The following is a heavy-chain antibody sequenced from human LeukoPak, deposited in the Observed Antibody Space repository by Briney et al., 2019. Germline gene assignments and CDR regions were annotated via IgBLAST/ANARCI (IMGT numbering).Heavy chain of an antibody. CDR1: GFTFSKYD. CDR3: AKAIAATGRWWIFDY. D-gene: IGHD6-13*01. V-gene: IGHV3-23*01. Sequence: GGSLRLSCAASGFTFSKYDMGWVRQAPGEGLEWGSTISGSGTSTYYTDSVKGRFTISRDNPKNAQYLQMNSLRAEDTAVYYCAKAIAATGRWWIFDYWGQGTLVTVSS. J-gene: IGHJ4*02. CDR2: ISGSGTST.